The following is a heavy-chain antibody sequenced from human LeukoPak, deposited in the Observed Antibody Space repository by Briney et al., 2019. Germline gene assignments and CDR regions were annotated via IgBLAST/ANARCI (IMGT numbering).Heavy chain of an antibody. CDR1: GFTFSTYW. J-gene: IGHJ4*02. CDR2: IKEDGSDK. D-gene: IGHD1-14*01. CDR3: AKGGHHNFDY. V-gene: IGHV3-7*01. Sequence: PGGSLRLSCAASGFTFSTYWMKWVRQAPGKGLEWVASIKEDGSDKYYVDSVKGRFSISRDNAKNSLYLQMNSLRTEDTAVYYCAKGGHHNFDYWGQGTLVTVSS.